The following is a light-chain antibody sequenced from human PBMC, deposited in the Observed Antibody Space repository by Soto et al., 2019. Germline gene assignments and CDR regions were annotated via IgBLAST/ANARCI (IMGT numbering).Light chain of an antibody. J-gene: IGKJ2*01. CDR1: QRLLHSNGNHF. CDR2: LGS. CDR3: MQALQTPYT. V-gene: IGKV2-28*01. Sequence: EIVMTQSPPSLTVTPGEPASISCRSSQRLLHSNGNHFLDWYLQKPGQSPQLLIYLGSYRASGVPDRVSGSGAGTDFTLKITRVEAEHVGIYYCMQALQTPYTFGQGTKLEIK.